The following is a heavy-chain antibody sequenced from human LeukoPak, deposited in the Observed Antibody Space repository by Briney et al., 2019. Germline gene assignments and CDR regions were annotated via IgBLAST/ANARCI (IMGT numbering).Heavy chain of an antibody. CDR1: GYTFTGYY. Sequence: ASVKVSCKATGYTFTGYYMHWVRRAPGQGLEWMGWINPNSGGTNYAQKFQGWVTMTRDTSISTAYMELSRLRSDDTAVYYCARGRTVRGSGYDFDYWGQGALVTVSS. CDR2: INPNSGGT. D-gene: IGHD5-12*01. V-gene: IGHV1-2*04. J-gene: IGHJ4*02. CDR3: ARGRTVRGSGYDFDY.